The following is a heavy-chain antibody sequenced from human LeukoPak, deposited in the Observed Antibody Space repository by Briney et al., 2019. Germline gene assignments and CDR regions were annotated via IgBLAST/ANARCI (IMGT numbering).Heavy chain of an antibody. D-gene: IGHD2-8*01. CDR1: GFTFSSYG. Sequence: GGSLRLSCAASGFTFSSYGMSWVRQARGKGLEWVSAISGSGGSTYYADSVKGRLTISRDNSKNTLYLQMNSLRAEDTAVYFCARVLGCTNGVCHDAFDIWGQGTVVTVSS. J-gene: IGHJ3*02. V-gene: IGHV3-23*01. CDR2: ISGSGGST. CDR3: ARVLGCTNGVCHDAFDI.